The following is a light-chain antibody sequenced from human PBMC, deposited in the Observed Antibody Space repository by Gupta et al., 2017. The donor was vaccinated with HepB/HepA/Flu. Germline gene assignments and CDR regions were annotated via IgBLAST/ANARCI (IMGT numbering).Light chain of an antibody. CDR3: QQANSFPFT. J-gene: IGKJ3*01. CDR1: HDITNW. Sequence: DIQMTQSPSSVSASVGDRVTITCRASHDITNWLAWYQQKPGKAPKLLIYAASSLQSGVPSTFSGSGSGTLFTLTISSLQPEDSATYCCQQANSFPFTFGHGTKVDIK. V-gene: IGKV1-12*01. CDR2: AAS.